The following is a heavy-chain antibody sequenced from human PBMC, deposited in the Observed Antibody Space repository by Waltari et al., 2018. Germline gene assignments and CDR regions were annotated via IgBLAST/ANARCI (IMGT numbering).Heavy chain of an antibody. CDR3: AHRFAVTTDDAFDI. V-gene: IGHV2-5*02. CDR1: GFSLSTSGVG. J-gene: IGHJ3*02. CDR2: SYWDDDK. D-gene: IGHD4-17*01. Sequence: QITLKESGPTLVKPTQTLTLTCTFSGFSLSTSGVGVGWIRQPPGKALEWLALSYWDDDKRYSPSLKSRLTITKDTSKNQVVLTMTNMDPVDTATYYCAHRFAVTTDDAFDIWGQGTMVTVSS.